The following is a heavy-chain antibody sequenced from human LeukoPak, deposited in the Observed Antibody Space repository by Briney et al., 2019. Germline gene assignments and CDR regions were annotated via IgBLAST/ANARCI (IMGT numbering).Heavy chain of an antibody. Sequence: PSETLSLTCTVSGGSISNYYWTWIRQPPGKGLEWIWHIYYSGSTNYNPSLKSRVTISVDTSKNQFSLKLNSVTAADTAVYYCARGQCSSSSCYNYYYYMDVWGKGTTVTVSS. V-gene: IGHV4-59*01. CDR3: ARGQCSSSSCYNYYYYMDV. CDR2: IYYSGST. J-gene: IGHJ6*03. D-gene: IGHD2-2*02. CDR1: GGSISNYY.